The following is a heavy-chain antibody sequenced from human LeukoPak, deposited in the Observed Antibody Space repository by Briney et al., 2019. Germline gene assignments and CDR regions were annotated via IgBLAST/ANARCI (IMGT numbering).Heavy chain of an antibody. V-gene: IGHV3-7*01. CDR2: IKQDGSEK. CDR1: GFTFSSYW. D-gene: IGHD2-15*01. Sequence: PGGPLRLSCAASGFTFSSYWMSWVRQAPGKGLEWVANIKQDGSEKYYVDSVKGRFTISRDNAKNSLYLQMNSLRAEDTAVYYCARDVVVVGTYYFDYWGQGTLVTVSS. J-gene: IGHJ4*02. CDR3: ARDVVVVGTYYFDY.